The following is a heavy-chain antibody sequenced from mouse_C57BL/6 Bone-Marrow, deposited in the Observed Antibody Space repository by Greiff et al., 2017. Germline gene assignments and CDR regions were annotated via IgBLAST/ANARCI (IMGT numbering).Heavy chain of an antibody. D-gene: IGHD3-2*02. CDR2: IYPRSGNT. V-gene: IGHV1-81*01. CDR3: ARGGQLRPYYFDY. Sequence: QVQLQQSGAELARPGASVKLSCKASGYTFTSYGVSWVKQRTGQGLEWIGEIYPRSGNTYYNEKFKGKATLTADKSSSTAYMELRSLTSEDSAVYFCARGGQLRPYYFDYWGQGTTLTVSS. J-gene: IGHJ2*01. CDR1: GYTFTSYG.